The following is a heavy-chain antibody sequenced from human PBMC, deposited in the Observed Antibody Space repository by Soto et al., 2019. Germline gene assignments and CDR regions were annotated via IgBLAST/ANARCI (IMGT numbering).Heavy chain of an antibody. Sequence: QVQLQESGPGLVKPSGTLSLTCAVSGGSISSSNWWSWVRQPPGKGLEWIGEIYHSGSTNYNPSLKSRVTISVDKSKNQFSLKLSSVTAADTATCARARDFNLVVAAILPNYYGMDVWGQGTTVTVSS. D-gene: IGHD2-15*01. CDR3: ARDFNLVVAAILPNYYGMDV. V-gene: IGHV4-4*02. CDR1: GGSISSSNW. CDR2: IYHSGST. J-gene: IGHJ6*02.